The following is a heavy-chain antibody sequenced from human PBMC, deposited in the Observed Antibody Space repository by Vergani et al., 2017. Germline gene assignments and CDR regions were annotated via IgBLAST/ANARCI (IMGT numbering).Heavy chain of an antibody. CDR3: ASWDGRSGDGDY. CDR1: GGSFSGYY. V-gene: IGHV4-34*01. CDR2: INHSGST. D-gene: IGHD6-25*01. Sequence: QVQLQQWGAGLLKPSETLSLTCAVYGGSFSGYYWSWIRQPPGKGLEWIGEINHSGSTNYNPSLKSRVTISVDTSKNQFSLKLSSVTAADTAVYYCASWDGRSGDGDYWGQGTLVTVSS. J-gene: IGHJ4*02.